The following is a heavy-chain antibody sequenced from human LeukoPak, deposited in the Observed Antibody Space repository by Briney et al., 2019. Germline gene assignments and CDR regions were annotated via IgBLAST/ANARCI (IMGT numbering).Heavy chain of an antibody. CDR3: ARGDHYYGSGSYYYYYFDY. CDR1: GGSFSGYY. CDR2: INHSGST. Sequence: SETLSLTCAVYGGSFSGYYWSWIRQPPGKGLEWIGEINHSGSTNYNPSLKSRVTILVDTSKNQFSLKLSSVTAADTAVYYCARGDHYYGSGSYYYYYFDYWGQGTLVTVSS. V-gene: IGHV4-34*01. D-gene: IGHD3-10*01. J-gene: IGHJ4*02.